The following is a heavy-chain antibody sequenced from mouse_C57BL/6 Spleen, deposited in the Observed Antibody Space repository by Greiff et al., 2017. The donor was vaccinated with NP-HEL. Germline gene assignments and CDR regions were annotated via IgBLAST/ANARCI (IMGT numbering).Heavy chain of an antibody. V-gene: IGHV1-26*01. J-gene: IGHJ3*01. D-gene: IGHD1-1*01. CDR1: GYTFTDYY. Sequence: EVQLQQSGPELVKPGASVKISCKASGYTFTDYYMNWVKQSHGKSLEWIGDINPNNGGTSYNQKFKGKATLTVDKSSSTAYMELRSLTSEDSAVYYCARPSSYYYGSSPWFAYWGQRTLVTVSA. CDR3: ARPSSYYYGSSPWFAY. CDR2: INPNNGGT.